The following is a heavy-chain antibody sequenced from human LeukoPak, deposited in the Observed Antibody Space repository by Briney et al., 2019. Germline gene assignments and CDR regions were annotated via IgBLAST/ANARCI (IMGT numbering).Heavy chain of an antibody. D-gene: IGHD4-17*01. V-gene: IGHV4-59*01. CDR2: ISYSGST. Sequence: SETLSLTCSASGDSISSDYGSWIRQPPGKGLEWIGYISYSGSTKSNPALKSRVTISGDRSKNQFSLKMTSVTAADTAVYYCAKSHPAVTTTDWYFDLWGRGTLVTVSS. CDR3: AKSHPAVTTTDWYFDL. CDR1: GDSISSDY. J-gene: IGHJ2*01.